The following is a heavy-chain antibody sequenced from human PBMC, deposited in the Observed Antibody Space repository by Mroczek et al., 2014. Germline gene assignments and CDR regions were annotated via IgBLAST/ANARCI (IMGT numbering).Heavy chain of an antibody. CDR3: AVVPAATSAFDY. CDR2: MNPNSGNT. J-gene: IGHJ4*02. Sequence: VQLVETGAEVKKPGASVKVSCKASGYTFTSYDINWVRQATGQGLEWMGWMNPNSGNTGYAQKFQGRVTMTRNTSISTAYMELSSLRSEDTAVYYCAVVPAATSAFDYWGQGTLVTVSS. V-gene: IGHV1-8*01. CDR1: GYTFTSYD. D-gene: IGHD2-2*01.